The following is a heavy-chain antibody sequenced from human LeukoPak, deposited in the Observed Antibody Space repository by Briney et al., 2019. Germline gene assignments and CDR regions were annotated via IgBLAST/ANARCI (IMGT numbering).Heavy chain of an antibody. D-gene: IGHD2-2*01. CDR1: GGSVSSDVCS. Sequence: SETLSLTCAVSGGSVSSDVCSSSWIRQPPGKGLEWIGFIYHSGSTYYNPSLTSRLTISMDSSKNQFSLRLSSVTAADTAVYYCARRICGTTCYAGFVYWGQGTLVTVSS. V-gene: IGHV4-30-2*01. CDR3: ARRICGTTCYAGFVY. CDR2: IYHSGST. J-gene: IGHJ4*02.